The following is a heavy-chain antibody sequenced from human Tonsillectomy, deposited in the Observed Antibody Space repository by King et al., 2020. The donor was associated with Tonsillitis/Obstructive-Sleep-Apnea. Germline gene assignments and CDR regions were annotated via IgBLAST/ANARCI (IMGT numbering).Heavy chain of an antibody. J-gene: IGHJ6*02. D-gene: IGHD6-19*01. V-gene: IGHV5-10-1*03. CDR2: IDPSDSYT. CDR1: GYSFTSYW. CDR3: ARGEYSSGWANGLDV. Sequence: VQLVESGAEVKKPGESLRISCKGSGYSFTSYWINWVRQMPGKGLEWMGRIDPSDSYTNYSPSFQGHVTISADKSISTASLQWSNLKASDTAMYYCARGEYSSGWANGLDVWGQGTTVTVSS.